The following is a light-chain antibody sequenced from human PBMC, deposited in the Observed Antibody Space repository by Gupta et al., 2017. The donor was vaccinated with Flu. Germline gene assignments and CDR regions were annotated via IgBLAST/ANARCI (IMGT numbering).Light chain of an antibody. J-gene: IGLJ3*02. CDR3: ATWDDSLSGLWV. CDR2: ATN. CDR1: SSNIGNND. V-gene: IGLV1-47*01. Sequence: QSVLTQSPSASGTPGQTVTISCSGSSSNIGNNDVCWYQQVPDTAPKLVIYATNQRPSGVPDRFSASKSGTSASLVVRGLRSEDEADYYCATWDDSLSGLWVFGGGTKLTVL.